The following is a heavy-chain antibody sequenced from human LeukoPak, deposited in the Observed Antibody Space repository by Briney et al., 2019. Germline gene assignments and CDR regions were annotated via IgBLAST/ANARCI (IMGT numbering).Heavy chain of an antibody. CDR1: GYTFTSCD. CDR3: TRGSSGRRDN. J-gene: IGHJ4*02. D-gene: IGHD6-19*01. Sequence: ASVKVSCKASGYTFTSCDINWVRQATGQGLEWMGRMNPNSGNTGYGQSFQGRITTTRDISIGTAYMELSNLTSEDTAIYYCTRGSSGRRDNWGQGTLVTVSA. V-gene: IGHV1-8*01. CDR2: MNPNSGNT.